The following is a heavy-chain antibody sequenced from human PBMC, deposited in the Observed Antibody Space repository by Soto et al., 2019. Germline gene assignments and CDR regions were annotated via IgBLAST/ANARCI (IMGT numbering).Heavy chain of an antibody. V-gene: IGHV1-3*01. CDR3: ARLAATVVTPTHYFDF. Sequence: GPSVKVSCKASGYTFTSYAMHWVRQAPGQRLEWMGWINAGNDNTKYSQKFQDRVTITRDTSASTAYMQLSSLRSEDTAVYYCARLAATVVTPTHYFDFWGQGALVTVSS. CDR2: INAGNDNT. D-gene: IGHD4-17*01. J-gene: IGHJ4*02. CDR1: GYTFTSYA.